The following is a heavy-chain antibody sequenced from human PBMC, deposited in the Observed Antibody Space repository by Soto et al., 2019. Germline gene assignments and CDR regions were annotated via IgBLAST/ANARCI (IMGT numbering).Heavy chain of an antibody. CDR1: GFSLSTSGVG. Sequence: QITLKESGPTLVKPTQTLTLTCTFSGFSLSTSGVGVGWIRQPPGKALEWLALIYWDDDKRYSPSLKSRLTITKDTSKNQVVLTMTNMDPVDTGTYYCAHGRSGTYYPLFDYWGQGTLVTVSS. J-gene: IGHJ4*02. V-gene: IGHV2-5*02. CDR3: AHGRSGTYYPLFDY. CDR2: IYWDDDK. D-gene: IGHD3-10*01.